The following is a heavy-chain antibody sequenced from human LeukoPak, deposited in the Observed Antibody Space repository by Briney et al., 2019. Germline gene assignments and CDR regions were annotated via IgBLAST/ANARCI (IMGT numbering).Heavy chain of an antibody. CDR1: GFTFSSYA. CDR3: ARDASALY. J-gene: IGHJ4*02. CDR2: ISYDGSNK. V-gene: IGHV3-30*04. Sequence: GGSLRLSCAASGFTFSSYAMHWVRQAPGKGLEWVAVISYDGSNKYYADSVKGRFTISRDNARDSLYLQMNSLRDDDTSVYFCARDASALYWGRGTLVTVSS. D-gene: IGHD6-19*01.